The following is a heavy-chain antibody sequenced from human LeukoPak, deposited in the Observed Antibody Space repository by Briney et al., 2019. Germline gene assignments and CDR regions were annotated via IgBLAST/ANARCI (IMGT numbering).Heavy chain of an antibody. CDR3: ATTLYGDYVGDAFDI. D-gene: IGHD4-17*01. CDR2: ISGYGDTT. V-gene: IGHV3-23*01. Sequence: GGSLRLSCSASGFTFSGFAMNWVRQAPGKGLEWVSIISGYGDTTYYTDSVRGRFTISRDNSKSTLYLQMNSLRAEDTAVYYCATTLYGDYVGDAFDIWGQGTMVTVSS. J-gene: IGHJ3*02. CDR1: GFTFSGFA.